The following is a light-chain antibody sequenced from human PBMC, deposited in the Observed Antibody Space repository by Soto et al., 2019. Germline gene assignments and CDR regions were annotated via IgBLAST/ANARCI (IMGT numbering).Light chain of an antibody. CDR1: QSVSRY. V-gene: IGKV3-11*01. CDR2: DAS. CDR3: QQRSNWPPIT. Sequence: EIVLTQSPATLSLSPGERATLSCRASQSVSRYLTWYQQKRGQAPRLLIYDASNRATGIPARFSGSGSGTDFTLTISSLEPEDFAVYYCQQRSNWPPITFGQGTRLEIK. J-gene: IGKJ5*01.